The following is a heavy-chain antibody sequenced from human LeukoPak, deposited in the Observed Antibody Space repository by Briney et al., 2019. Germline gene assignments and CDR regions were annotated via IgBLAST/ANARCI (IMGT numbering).Heavy chain of an antibody. CDR3: ARARYSGSYNFDY. CDR1: GFTFSSYW. Sequence: GGSLRLSCAASGFTFSSYWMSWVRQAPGKGLEWVANIKQDGSEKYYVDPVKGRFTISRDNAKNSLYLQMNSLRAEDTAVYYCARARYSGSYNFDYWGQGTLVTVSS. J-gene: IGHJ4*02. V-gene: IGHV3-7*01. D-gene: IGHD3-10*01. CDR2: IKQDGSEK.